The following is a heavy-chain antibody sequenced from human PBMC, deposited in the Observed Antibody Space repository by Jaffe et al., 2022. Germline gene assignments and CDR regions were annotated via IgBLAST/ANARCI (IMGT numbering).Heavy chain of an antibody. CDR3: AKRGECMTTSCFLDYYFDQ. D-gene: IGHD2-2*01. J-gene: IGHJ4*02. CDR1: GFTFRSHG. CDR2: VRYDGGNT. Sequence: QVQLVESGGGVVQPGGSLRLSCTASGFTFRSHGMHWVRQAPGKGLEWVAYVRYDGGNTYYASSVKGRFTISRDNSKNTLYLQMNSLRAEDTAVYHCAKRGECMTTSCFLDYYFDQWGQGTLVTVSA. V-gene: IGHV3-30*02.